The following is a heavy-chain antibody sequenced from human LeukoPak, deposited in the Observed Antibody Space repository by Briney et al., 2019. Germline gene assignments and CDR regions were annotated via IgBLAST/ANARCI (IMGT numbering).Heavy chain of an antibody. Sequence: SETLSLTCTVSGGSISSGDYYWSWIRQPPGKGLEWIGYIYYSGSTYYNPSLKSRVTISVDTSKNQLSLKLSSVTAADTAVYYCARDPLRETYFDYWGQGTLVTVSS. CDR2: IYYSGST. D-gene: IGHD4-17*01. CDR1: GGSISSGDYY. V-gene: IGHV4-30-4*01. J-gene: IGHJ4*02. CDR3: ARDPLRETYFDY.